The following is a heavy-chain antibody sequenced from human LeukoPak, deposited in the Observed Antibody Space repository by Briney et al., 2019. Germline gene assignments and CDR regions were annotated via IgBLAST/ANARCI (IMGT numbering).Heavy chain of an antibody. J-gene: IGHJ5*02. V-gene: IGHV1-18*01. CDR1: GFTFTNYA. CDR2: SALTMVT. CDR3: AGDSWARAYDIDH. Sequence: GASVTVSCKASGFTFTNYAISWCDRPLDKGLNGWRGSALTMVTQTIRNLQGRVTLTTDTSTSTAYMELRNLRSDDTAVYYCAGDSWARAYDIDHWGQGTLVTVSS. D-gene: IGHD5-12*01.